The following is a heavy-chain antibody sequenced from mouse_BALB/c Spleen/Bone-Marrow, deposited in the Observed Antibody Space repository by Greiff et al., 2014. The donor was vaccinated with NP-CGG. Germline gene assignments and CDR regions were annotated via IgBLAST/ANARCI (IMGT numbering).Heavy chain of an antibody. V-gene: IGHV1S81*02. CDR3: ARWLLQYFDV. CDR2: IIPSNGRT. Sequence: QVQLKPSGAELVKPGASVKLSCKSSGYTFTSYWMHWGKQRPGQGLEWIGEIIPSNGRTNYNEKFKSKATLTVDKSSNTAYMQLSSLTSEDSAVYYCARWLLQYFDVWGAGTTVTVSS. D-gene: IGHD2-3*01. J-gene: IGHJ1*01. CDR1: GYTFTSYW.